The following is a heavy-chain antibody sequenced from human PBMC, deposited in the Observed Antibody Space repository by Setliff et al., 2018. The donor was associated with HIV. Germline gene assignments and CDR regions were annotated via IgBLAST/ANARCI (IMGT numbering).Heavy chain of an antibody. CDR2: IDPEDGET. J-gene: IGHJ4*02. V-gene: IGHV1-69-2*01. Sequence: GASVKVSCKASGYTFTDYYIHWVQQAPGNGLEWMGHIDPEDGETIYADNFQGRVTMTADRSTNTAYMELGSLRSEDTAVYYCASFVFRDSTDEYYRPPGDHPLYYLDYWAQGTLFTVSS. CDR3: ASFVFRDSTDEYYRPPGDHPLYYLDY. D-gene: IGHD3-10*01. CDR1: GYTFTDYY.